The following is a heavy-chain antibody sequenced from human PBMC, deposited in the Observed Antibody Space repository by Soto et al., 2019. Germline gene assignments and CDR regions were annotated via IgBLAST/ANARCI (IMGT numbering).Heavy chain of an antibody. D-gene: IGHD2-15*01. CDR2: IHPGGQTI. J-gene: IGHJ3*01. CDR1: GYTFSSSE. Sequence: EVQLVESGGGLVQPGGSLRLPCAASGYTFSSSEMYWVRQAPGKGLEWISYIHPGGQTIFYAESVKGRFTISRDNAKHSVYLQMNSLRAEDTAVYYCARRGSRWGRGTKVTVSS. V-gene: IGHV3-48*03. CDR3: ARRGSR.